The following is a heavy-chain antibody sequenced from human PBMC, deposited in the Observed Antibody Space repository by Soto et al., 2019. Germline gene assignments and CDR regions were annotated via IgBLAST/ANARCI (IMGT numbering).Heavy chain of an antibody. CDR1: GFSLGTYGVG. Sequence: QITLNESGPTLVKPTQTLTLTCTFSGFSLGTYGVGVGWIRQPPGKALEWLALIYWDDDKRYSPSLKSRPTIANDTSTRQAFLTLTNMNPVDTATYFCAHRGGGIVDWYFDLWGRATPVSVSS. CDR2: IYWDDDK. V-gene: IGHV2-5*02. J-gene: IGHJ2*01. CDR3: AHRGGGIVDWYFDL. D-gene: IGHD1-26*01.